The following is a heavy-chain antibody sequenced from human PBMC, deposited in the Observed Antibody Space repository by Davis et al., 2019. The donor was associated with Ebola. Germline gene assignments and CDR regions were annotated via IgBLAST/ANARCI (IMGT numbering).Heavy chain of an antibody. D-gene: IGHD6-13*01. CDR1: GFTFSSYA. CDR3: ARDSVYSSSWYWDYYYGMDV. V-gene: IGHV3-30*04. Sequence: SLKISCAASGFTFSSYAMHWVRQAPGKGLEWVAVISYDGSNKYYADSVKGRFTISRDNSKNTLYLQMNSLRAEDTAVYYCARDSVYSSSWYWDYYYGMDVWGQGTTVTVSS. J-gene: IGHJ6*02. CDR2: ISYDGSNK.